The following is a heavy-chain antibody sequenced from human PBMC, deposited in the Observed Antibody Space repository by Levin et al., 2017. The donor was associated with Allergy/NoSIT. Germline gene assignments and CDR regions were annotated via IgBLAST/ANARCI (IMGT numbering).Heavy chain of an antibody. CDR3: ARLAGGWGGGYWYFDL. CDR2: IFYSGST. D-gene: IGHD6-19*01. Sequence: SETLSLTCTVSGGSISSYYWSWIRQPPGKGLEWIGYIFYSGSTNYNPSLKSRVTISVDTSKNQFSLKLSSVTAADTAVYYCARLAGGWGGGYWYFDLWGRGTLVTVSS. V-gene: IGHV4-59*08. J-gene: IGHJ2*01. CDR1: GGSISSYY.